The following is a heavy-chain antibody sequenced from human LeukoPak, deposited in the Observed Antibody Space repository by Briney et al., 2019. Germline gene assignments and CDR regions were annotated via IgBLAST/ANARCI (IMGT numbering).Heavy chain of an antibody. CDR2: ISSSTI. D-gene: IGHD3-22*01. J-gene: IGHJ4*02. Sequence: GGSLRLSCAASGFTFSSYSMNWVRQAPGKGLEWVSYISSSTIYYADSVKGRFTTSRDNAKNSLYLQMNSLRDEDTAVYYCASFDSSGYYAGYWGQGTLVTVSS. CDR3: ASFDSSGYYAGY. V-gene: IGHV3-48*02. CDR1: GFTFSSYS.